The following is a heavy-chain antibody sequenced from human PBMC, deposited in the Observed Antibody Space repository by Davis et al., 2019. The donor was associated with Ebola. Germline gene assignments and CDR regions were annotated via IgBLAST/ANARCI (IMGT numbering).Heavy chain of an antibody. CDR3: AKDRIVVVVAAGFDP. J-gene: IGHJ5*02. V-gene: IGHV3-74*01. D-gene: IGHD2-15*01. CDR2: INIDGSTI. Sequence: GESLKVSCAASGFTFSSYWMHWVRQAPGKGLVWVSRINIDGSTINYADSVKGRFTISRDNAKNTVYLQMNSLRAEDTAVYYCAKDRIVVVVAAGFDPWGQGTLVTVSS. CDR1: GFTFSSYW.